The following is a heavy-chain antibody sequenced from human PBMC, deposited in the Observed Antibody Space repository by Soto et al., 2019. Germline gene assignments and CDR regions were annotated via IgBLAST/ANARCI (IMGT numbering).Heavy chain of an antibody. CDR2: ISGSGGST. CDR1: GFTFSSYA. Sequence: VGSLRLSCAASGFTFSSYAMSWVRQAPGKGLEWVSAISGSGGSTYYADSVKGRFTISRDNSKNTLYLQMNSLRAEDTAVYYCAKGMGGYSYGTTGDYWGQGTLVTVSS. CDR3: AKGMGGYSYGTTGDY. D-gene: IGHD5-18*01. V-gene: IGHV3-23*01. J-gene: IGHJ4*02.